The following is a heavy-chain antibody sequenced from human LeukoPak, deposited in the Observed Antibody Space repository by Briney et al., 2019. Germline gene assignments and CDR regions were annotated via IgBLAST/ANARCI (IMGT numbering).Heavy chain of an antibody. CDR1: GFTVSSNY. D-gene: IGHD3-16*01. Sequence: PGGPLRLSCAASGFTVSSNYMNWVRQAPGKGLEWVSFISSSSHYIYYADSLKGRFTISRDNAENSVYLQMNSLRADDTAVYYCASGGTYVLDYWGQGTLVTVSA. J-gene: IGHJ4*02. CDR2: ISSSSHYI. V-gene: IGHV3-21*01. CDR3: ASGGTYVLDY.